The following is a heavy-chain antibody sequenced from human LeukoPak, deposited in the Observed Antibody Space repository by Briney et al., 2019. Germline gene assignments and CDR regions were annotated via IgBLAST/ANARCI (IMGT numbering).Heavy chain of an antibody. CDR1: GFTFSSYW. CDR2: INSDGSST. J-gene: IGHJ4*02. CDR3: ARVGELYWQLDY. D-gene: IGHD1-7*01. V-gene: IGHV3-74*01. Sequence: PGGSLRLSCAASGFTFSSYWMHWVRQAPGKGLVWVSRINSDGSSTSYADSVKGRFTISRDNAKNTLYLQMNSLRAEDTAVYYCARVGELYWQLDYWGQGTLVTVSS.